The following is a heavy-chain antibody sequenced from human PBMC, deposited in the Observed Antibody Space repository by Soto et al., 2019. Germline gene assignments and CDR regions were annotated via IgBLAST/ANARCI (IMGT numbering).Heavy chain of an antibody. D-gene: IGHD5-12*01. J-gene: IGHJ4*02. CDR3: ARWLGYGPHFDY. CDR2: IYYSGST. V-gene: IGHV4-30-4*01. CDR1: GGSISSGDYY. Sequence: QVQLQESGPGLVKPSQTLSLTCTVSGGSISSGDYYWSWIRQPPGKGLEWIGYIYYSGSTYYNPSRKSRVTISVDTSKNQFSLKLSSVTDADTAVYYCARWLGYGPHFDYWGQGTLVTVSS.